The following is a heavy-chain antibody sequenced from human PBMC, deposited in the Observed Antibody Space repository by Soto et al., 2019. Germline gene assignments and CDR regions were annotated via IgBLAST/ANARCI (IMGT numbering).Heavy chain of an antibody. CDR2: ISAGGVST. D-gene: IGHD5-12*01. CDR3: AKMYRGYSGYIQS. V-gene: IGHV3-23*01. Sequence: GGSLRLSCATSGFTFTNYAMTWVRQGPGKGLEWVSSISAGGVSTYFADSVKGRFTISRDNSKNTLFLHMNSLRAEDTAVYYCAKMYRGYSGYIQSWRQGTLVTVSS. CDR1: GFTFTNYA. J-gene: IGHJ5*02.